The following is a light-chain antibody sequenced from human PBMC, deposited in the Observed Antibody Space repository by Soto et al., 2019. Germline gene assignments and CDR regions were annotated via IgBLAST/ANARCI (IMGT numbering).Light chain of an antibody. CDR2: GAS. CDR1: QSFSRSY. V-gene: IGKV3-20*01. J-gene: IGKJ2*01. CDR3: QQYGSSPYA. Sequence: IVLTQSPATLSLSPGERVTLSCRASQSFSRSYLGWYQQKPGQAPRLLIYGASSRATGIPDRFSGSGSGTDFTLTISRLDPEDFAVYYCQQYGSSPYAFGQGTKLEIK.